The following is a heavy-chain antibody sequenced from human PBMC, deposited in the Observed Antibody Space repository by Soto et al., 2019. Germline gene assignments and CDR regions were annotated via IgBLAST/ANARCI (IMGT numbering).Heavy chain of an antibody. Sequence: QVQLVESGGGVVQPGRSLRLSCAASGFTFSSYGMHWVRQAPGKGLEWVAVISYDGSNKYYADSVKGRFTISRDNSKNTLYLQRNSLRAEDTAVYYCAKAPNEYGGGMDVWGQGTTVTVSS. D-gene: IGHD1-1*01. V-gene: IGHV3-30*18. CDR2: ISYDGSNK. J-gene: IGHJ6*02. CDR3: AKAPNEYGGGMDV. CDR1: GFTFSSYG.